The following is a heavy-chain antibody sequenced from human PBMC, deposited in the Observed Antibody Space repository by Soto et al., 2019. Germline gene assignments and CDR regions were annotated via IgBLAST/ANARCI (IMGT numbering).Heavy chain of an antibody. V-gene: IGHV1-3*01. CDR2: INACNGNT. CDR3: ARDRPLGDSSSPRYYFDY. D-gene: IGHD6-6*01. CDR1: GYTFTSYP. Sequence: GYTFTSYPIDCVRQAHGQRLEWMGWINACNGNTKYSQKFQGRVTITRDTSASTAYMELSSLRSEDTAVYYCARDRPLGDSSSPRYYFDYWGQGTLVTVSS. J-gene: IGHJ4*02.